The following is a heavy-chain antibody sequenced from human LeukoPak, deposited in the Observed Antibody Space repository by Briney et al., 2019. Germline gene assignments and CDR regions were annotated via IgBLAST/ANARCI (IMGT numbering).Heavy chain of an antibody. Sequence: ASVKVSCKASGYTFTSYGISWVRQAPGQGLEWMGWTSAYNGNTNYAQKFQGRVTMTRDTSISTAYMELSRLRSDDTAVYYCARDSYYYDSSGITKIFDYWGQGTLVTVSS. CDR1: GYTFTSYG. CDR2: TSAYNGNT. J-gene: IGHJ4*02. D-gene: IGHD3-22*01. V-gene: IGHV1-18*01. CDR3: ARDSYYYDSSGITKIFDY.